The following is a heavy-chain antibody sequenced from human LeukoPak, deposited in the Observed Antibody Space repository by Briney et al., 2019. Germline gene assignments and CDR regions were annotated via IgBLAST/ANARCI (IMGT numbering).Heavy chain of an antibody. V-gene: IGHV3-21*01. J-gene: IGHJ3*02. D-gene: IGHD3-22*01. CDR1: GFTFSSYS. Sequence: GGSLRLSCAASGFTFSSYSMNWVRQAPGKGLEWVSSISSSSSYIYYADSVKGRFTISRDNAKNSLYLQMNSLRAEDTAVYYCARDSPNYYDSSGYPTPPGAFDIWGQGTMVTVSS. CDR3: ARDSPNYYDSSGYPTPPGAFDI. CDR2: ISSSSSYI.